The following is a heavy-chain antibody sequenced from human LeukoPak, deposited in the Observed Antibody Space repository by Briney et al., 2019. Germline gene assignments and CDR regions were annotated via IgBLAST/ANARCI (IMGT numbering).Heavy chain of an antibody. Sequence: VASVKVSCKASGYTFTSYYIHWVRQAPGQGLEWMGWINPKSGGTNYALKFLDRFTLTTDTSLGTAYMELTSLKSDDTAVYYCGTSKTRGNYYLYWGQGSLVTVSS. V-gene: IGHV1-2*02. CDR1: GYTFTSYY. CDR2: INPKSGGT. J-gene: IGHJ4*02. CDR3: GTSKTRGNYYLY. D-gene: IGHD1-14*01.